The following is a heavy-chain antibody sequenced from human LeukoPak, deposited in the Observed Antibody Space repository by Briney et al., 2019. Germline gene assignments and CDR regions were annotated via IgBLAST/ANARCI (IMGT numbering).Heavy chain of an antibody. CDR2: MNPNSGNT. V-gene: IGHV1-8*01. J-gene: IGHJ6*03. CDR3: ARGRIAAGVYYYYYMDV. D-gene: IGHD6-13*01. Sequence: ASVKVSCKASGYTFTSYDINWVRQATGQGLEWMGWMNPNSGNTGYAQKFQGRVTMTRNTSISTAYMELSSLRSEDTAVYYCARGRIAAGVYYYYYMDVWGKGTTVTVSS. CDR1: GYTFTSYD.